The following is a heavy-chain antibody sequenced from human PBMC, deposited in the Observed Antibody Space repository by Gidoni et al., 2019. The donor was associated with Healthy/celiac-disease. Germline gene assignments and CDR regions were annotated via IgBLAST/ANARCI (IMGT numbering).Heavy chain of an antibody. Sequence: QVQLVQSGAEVKKPGDSVKVSGKASGYTFTSYAMHGVSQAPGQRLEWMGWINAGNGNTKYSQKFQGIFTITRDTSASTAYMALSSLRSEDTAVYYCASIEVGAIDYWGQGTLVTVSS. CDR1: GYTFTSYA. J-gene: IGHJ4*02. D-gene: IGHD1-26*01. V-gene: IGHV1-3*01. CDR3: ASIEVGAIDY. CDR2: INAGNGNT.